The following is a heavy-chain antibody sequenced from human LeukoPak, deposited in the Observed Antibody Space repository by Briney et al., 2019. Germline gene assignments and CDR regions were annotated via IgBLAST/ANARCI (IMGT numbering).Heavy chain of an antibody. D-gene: IGHD2-21*01. J-gene: IGHJ4*02. CDR3: ARVGTYCGGDCYPGYFDY. CDR1: GGSISSYY. V-gene: IGHV4-59*01. Sequence: SETLSLTCTVSGGSISSYYWSWIRQPPGKGLEWIGYIYYSGSTNYNPSLKSRVTISVDTSKNQFSLKLSSVTAADTAVYYCARVGTYCGGDCYPGYFDYWGQGTLVTVSS. CDR2: IYYSGST.